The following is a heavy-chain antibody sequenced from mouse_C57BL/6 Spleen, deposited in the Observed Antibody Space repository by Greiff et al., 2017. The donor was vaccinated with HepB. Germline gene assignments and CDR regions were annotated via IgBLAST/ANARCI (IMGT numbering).Heavy chain of an antibody. CDR2: IYPGDGDT. V-gene: IGHV1-80*01. J-gene: IGHJ3*01. Sequence: VQLQQSGAELVKPGASVKISCKASGYAFSSYWMNWVKQRPGKGLEWIGQIYPGDGDTNYNGKFKGKATLTADKSSSTAYMQLSSLTSEDSAVYCCARGMVVTYQCADWGQGTLVTVSA. CDR1: GYAFSSYW. CDR3: ARGMVVTYQCAD. D-gene: IGHD2-3*01.